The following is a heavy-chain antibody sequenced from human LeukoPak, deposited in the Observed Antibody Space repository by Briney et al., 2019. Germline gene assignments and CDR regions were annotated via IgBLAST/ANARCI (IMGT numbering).Heavy chain of an antibody. D-gene: IGHD3-10*01. J-gene: IGHJ6*03. CDR2: INHSGST. CDR1: GGSILTSSYY. V-gene: IGHV4-39*07. CDR3: ARLRRITMVRGVNIRDYYYYYMDV. Sequence: SETLSLTCTVSGGSILTSSYYWGWIRQPPGKGLEWIGKINHSGSTNYNPSLKSRVTISVDTSKNQFSLKLSSVTAADTAVYYCARLRRITMVRGVNIRDYYYYYMDVWGKGTTVTISS.